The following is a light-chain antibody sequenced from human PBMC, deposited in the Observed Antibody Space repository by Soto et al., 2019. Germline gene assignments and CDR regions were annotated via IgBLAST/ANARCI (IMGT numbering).Light chain of an antibody. J-gene: IGKJ1*01. Sequence: EIVLTQSPGTLSLSPGERATLSCRASQSVSSSYLAGYQQKPGQAPRLLIDGASSRATGIPDRFSGSGSGTDFTLTISRLEPEDFAGYYCQQYGSSPWTFGHGTQVEI. CDR2: GAS. CDR1: QSVSSSY. V-gene: IGKV3-20*01. CDR3: QQYGSSPWT.